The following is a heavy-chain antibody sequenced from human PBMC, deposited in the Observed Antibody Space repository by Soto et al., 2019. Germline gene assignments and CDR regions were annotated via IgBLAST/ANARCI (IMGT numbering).Heavy chain of an antibody. V-gene: IGHV3-30*03. J-gene: IGHJ6*02. Sequence: AGVSLRLSCAASGFTFSSYGMHWVRQAPGKGLEWVAVISYDGSNKYYADSVKGRFTISRDNSKNTLYLQMNSLRAEDTAVYYCARLMVAATHYYYYYGMDVWGQGTTVTVSS. CDR2: ISYDGSNK. CDR1: GFTFSSYG. D-gene: IGHD2-15*01. CDR3: ARLMVAATHYYYYYGMDV.